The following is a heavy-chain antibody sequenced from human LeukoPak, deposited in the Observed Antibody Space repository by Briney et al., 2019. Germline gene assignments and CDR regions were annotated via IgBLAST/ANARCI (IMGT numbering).Heavy chain of an antibody. V-gene: IGHV4-39*01. Sequence: SETLSLTCTVSGGSICSSSYYWGWIRQPPGKGLEWIGSIYYSGSTYYNPSLKSRVTISVDTSKNQFSLKLSSVTAADTAVYYCARHPNYYDSSGYGYYFDYWGQGTLVTVSS. CDR1: GGSICSSSYY. CDR3: ARHPNYYDSSGYGYYFDY. J-gene: IGHJ4*02. CDR2: IYYSGST. D-gene: IGHD3-22*01.